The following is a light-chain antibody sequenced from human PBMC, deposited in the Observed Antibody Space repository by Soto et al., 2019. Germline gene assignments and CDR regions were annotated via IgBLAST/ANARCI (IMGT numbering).Light chain of an antibody. J-gene: IGKJ1*01. CDR1: HDISSA. CDR3: QQFNNYPRT. Sequence: GDRVTITCRASHDISSALAWYQQKPGRAPKLLIYDASKLQSGVPSRFSGSGYGTDFTLTISSLQPEDFATYSCQQFNNYPRTFGQGTKAEIK. V-gene: IGKV1D-13*01. CDR2: DAS.